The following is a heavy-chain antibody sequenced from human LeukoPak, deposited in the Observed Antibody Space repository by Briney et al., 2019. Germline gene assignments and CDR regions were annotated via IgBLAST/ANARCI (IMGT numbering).Heavy chain of an antibody. V-gene: IGHV6-1*01. CDR3: AREEQWLVRHYYYMDV. J-gene: IGHJ6*03. CDR2: TYYRSKWYN. Sequence: SQTLSLTCAISGDSVSSNSAAWNWIRQSPSRGLEWLGRTYYRSKWYNDYAVSVKSRITINPDTSKNQFSLQLNSVTPEDTAVYYCAREEQWLVRHYYYMDVWGKGTTVTVSS. CDR1: GDSVSSNSAA. D-gene: IGHD6-19*01.